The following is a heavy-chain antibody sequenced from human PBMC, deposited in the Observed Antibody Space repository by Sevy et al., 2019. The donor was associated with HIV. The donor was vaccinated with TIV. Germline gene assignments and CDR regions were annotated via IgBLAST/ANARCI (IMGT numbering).Heavy chain of an antibody. D-gene: IGHD6-6*01. Sequence: GGSLRLSCAASGFTFSYSGMHWVRQAPGKGLEWVAIIWYDGSEKYYADSVKGRFTISRDNSKNTVYLQIHSLRAEETAIYYCAKDWGTTASSGWYFDYWGQGTLVTVSS. CDR3: AKDWGTTASSGWYFDY. CDR2: IWYDGSEK. J-gene: IGHJ4*02. V-gene: IGHV3-33*06. CDR1: GFTFSYSG.